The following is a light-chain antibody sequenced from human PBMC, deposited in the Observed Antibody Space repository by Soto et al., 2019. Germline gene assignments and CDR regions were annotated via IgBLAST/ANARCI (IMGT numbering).Light chain of an antibody. Sequence: HSVLAQPASVSGSPGQSIAISCTGTSSDVGSYNSVSWYQQYPGKAPTLMIHDVSDRPSGVSNRFSGSKSGNTASLTTSGLQAEDEADYYCSSFTSSSSYVFGSGTKVTVL. CDR2: DVS. V-gene: IGLV2-14*03. CDR1: SSDVGSYNS. CDR3: SSFTSSSSYV. J-gene: IGLJ1*01.